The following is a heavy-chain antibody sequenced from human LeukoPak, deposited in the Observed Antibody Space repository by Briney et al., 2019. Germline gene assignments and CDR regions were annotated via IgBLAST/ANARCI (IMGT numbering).Heavy chain of an antibody. V-gene: IGHV3-7*03. CDR3: AKDRLRDYYYGMDV. CDR1: GFIFSAFW. CDR2: IKYDASEK. D-gene: IGHD2-15*01. J-gene: IGHJ6*02. Sequence: GGSLRLSCADSGFIFSAFWMSWVRQAPGKGLEWVASIKYDASEKYYVDSVRGRFSISRDNAKNSLDLQMNSLRAEDTAVYYCAKDRLRDYYYGMDVWGQGTTVTVSS.